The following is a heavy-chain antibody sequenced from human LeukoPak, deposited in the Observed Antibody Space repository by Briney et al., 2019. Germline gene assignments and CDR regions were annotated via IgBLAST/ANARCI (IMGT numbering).Heavy chain of an antibody. D-gene: IGHD2-15*01. CDR2: IKKDGSEK. Sequence: PGGSLRLSCAASGFTFSSYWMSWVRQEPGKGVEWVDNIKKDGSEKYYVDSVKGRITISRDNAKNSLYLQMNSLRAEVTAVYYCGGGPGYWGQGTLVTVSS. V-gene: IGHV3-7*01. CDR3: GGGPGY. J-gene: IGHJ4*02. CDR1: GFTFSSYW.